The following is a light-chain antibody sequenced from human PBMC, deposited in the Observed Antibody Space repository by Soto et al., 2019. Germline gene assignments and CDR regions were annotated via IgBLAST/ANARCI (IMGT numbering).Light chain of an antibody. CDR3: CSYAGSSYV. CDR2: EGS. CDR1: SSDVGSYNL. Sequence: LTQSASVSGSPGQSITISCTGTSSDVGSYNLVSWYQQHPGKAPKLMIYEGSKRPSGVPDRFSGSKSGNTASLTISGLQAEDEADYYCCSYAGSSYVFGTGTKVTVL. V-gene: IGLV2-23*01. J-gene: IGLJ1*01.